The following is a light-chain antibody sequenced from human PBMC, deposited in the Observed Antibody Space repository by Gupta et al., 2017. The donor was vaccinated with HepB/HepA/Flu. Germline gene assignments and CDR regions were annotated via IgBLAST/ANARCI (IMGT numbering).Light chain of an antibody. J-gene: IGKJ1*01. CDR3: QQDNSVSST. CDR1: QSISSW. Sequence: DIQMPQSPSTLSASIGDRVTFTCRASQSISSWLAWYQQKPGKAPKLLIYKASTVQTGVPSRGSGRGSGKEFTRTISSLQPDDGATYYCQQDNSVSSTFGQGTKVEFK. V-gene: IGKV1-5*03. CDR2: KAS.